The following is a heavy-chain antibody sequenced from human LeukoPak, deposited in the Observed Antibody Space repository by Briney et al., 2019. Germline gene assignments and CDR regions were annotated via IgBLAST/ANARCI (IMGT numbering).Heavy chain of an antibody. CDR1: GGSFSGYY. D-gene: IGHD3-22*01. CDR2: INHSGST. CDR3: ARGPDYYDSRDAFDI. J-gene: IGHJ3*02. V-gene: IGHV4-34*01. Sequence: PSETLSLTCAVYGGSFSGYYWSWLRQPPGKGLEWIGEINHSGSTNYNPSLKSRVTISVDTSKNQFSLKLSSVTAADTAVYYCARGPDYYDSRDAFDIWGQGTMVTVSS.